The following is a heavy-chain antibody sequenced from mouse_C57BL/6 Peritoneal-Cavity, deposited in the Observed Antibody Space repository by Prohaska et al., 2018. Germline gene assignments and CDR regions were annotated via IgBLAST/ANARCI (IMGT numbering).Heavy chain of an antibody. V-gene: IGHV5-6*01. Sequence: EVQLVESGGDLVKPGGSLKLSCAASGFTFSSYGMSWVRQTPDKRLGWVATISSGGSYTYYPDSVKGRFTISRDNAKNTLYLQMSSLKSEDTAMYYCARQSNYYFDYWGQGTTLTVSS. CDR2: ISSGGSYT. D-gene: IGHD2-5*01. J-gene: IGHJ2*01. CDR1: GFTFSSYG. CDR3: ARQSNYYFDY.